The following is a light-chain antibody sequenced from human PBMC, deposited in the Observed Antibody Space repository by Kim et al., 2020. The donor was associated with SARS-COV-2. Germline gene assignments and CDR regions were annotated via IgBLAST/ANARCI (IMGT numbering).Light chain of an antibody. V-gene: IGLV3-21*03. Sequence: SYELTQPPSVSVAPGKTASVTCGGTNIGSKSVHWYQQKPGQAPVLVVYDDTDRPSGIPERFSGSNSGNTATLTISRVEAGDEADYYCQVWDSSSDHVVFGGGTQLTGL. CDR2: DDT. CDR1: NIGSKS. J-gene: IGLJ2*01. CDR3: QVWDSSSDHVV.